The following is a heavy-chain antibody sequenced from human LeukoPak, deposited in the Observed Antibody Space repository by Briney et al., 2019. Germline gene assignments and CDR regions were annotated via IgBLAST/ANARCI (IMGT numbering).Heavy chain of an antibody. D-gene: IGHD5-24*01. CDR3: ARDIVRDVYNPKYFDH. CDR2: IWYDGSNK. V-gene: IGHV3-33*01. Sequence: GGSLRLSCAASGFIFSSYGMHWVRQAPGKGLEWVAVIWYDGSNKYYTDSVKGRFTISRDNSRNTLYLQMYSLRAEDTAVYSWARDIVRDVYNPKYFDHWGQGTLVTVSS. CDR1: GFIFSSYG. J-gene: IGHJ4*02.